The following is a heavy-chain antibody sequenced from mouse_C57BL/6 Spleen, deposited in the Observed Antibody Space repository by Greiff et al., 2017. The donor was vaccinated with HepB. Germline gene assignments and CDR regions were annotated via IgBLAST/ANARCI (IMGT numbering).Heavy chain of an antibody. Sequence: VQLQESDAELVKPGASVKISCKVSGYTFTDHTIHWMKQRPEQGLEWIGYIYSRDGSTKYNEKFKGKATVTADKSSSTAYMQLNSLTSEDSAVYVWSREGEYYDAMDYWGQGTSVTVSS. J-gene: IGHJ4*01. V-gene: IGHV1-78*01. CDR1: GYTFTDHT. CDR2: IYSRDGST. CDR3: SREGEYYDAMDY. D-gene: IGHD5-1*01.